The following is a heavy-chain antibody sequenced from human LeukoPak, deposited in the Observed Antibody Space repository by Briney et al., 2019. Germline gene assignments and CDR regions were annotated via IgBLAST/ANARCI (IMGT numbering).Heavy chain of an antibody. V-gene: IGHV1-18*04. Sequence: GASVRVSCKTSGYKFLSHGISWVRQAPGQGLEWLGWIRADNGDTRFAQKFQGRFTMTTDTSTSTAHMELRSLRSDDTAVYYRARDWPTVIADFWGQGTLVTVSS. CDR1: GYKFLSHG. CDR3: ARDWPTVIADF. J-gene: IGHJ1*01. D-gene: IGHD4-11*01. CDR2: IRADNGDT.